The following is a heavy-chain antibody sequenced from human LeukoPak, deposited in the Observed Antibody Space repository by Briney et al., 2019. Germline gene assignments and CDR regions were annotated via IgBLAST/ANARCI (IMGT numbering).Heavy chain of an antibody. V-gene: IGHV3-7*01. J-gene: IGHJ4*02. CDR2: IKQDGSEK. CDR3: ARDIRSVRGVFDY. CDR1: GFTFSSYW. D-gene: IGHD3-10*01. Sequence: GGSLRLSCAAAGFTFSSYWMGWVRQAPGKGLEWVANIKQDGSEKYYVDSVKGRFTISRDNAKNSLYLQMNSLRAEDTAVYYCARDIRSVRGVFDYWGQGTLVTVSS.